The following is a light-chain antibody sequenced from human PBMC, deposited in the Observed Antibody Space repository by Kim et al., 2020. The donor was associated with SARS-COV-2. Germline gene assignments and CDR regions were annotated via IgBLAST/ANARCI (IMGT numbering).Light chain of an antibody. CDR2: QSS. Sequence: DIQMTQSPSTLSASVGDRVTITCRANQNIDTWLAWFQQKPGKAPKLLVYQSSTLETGVPSRFSGSGSGTEFTLSISSLQPDDFATYYCQQYNTYSRTVGQGTKV. J-gene: IGKJ1*01. CDR3: QQYNTYSRT. CDR1: QNIDTW. V-gene: IGKV1-5*03.